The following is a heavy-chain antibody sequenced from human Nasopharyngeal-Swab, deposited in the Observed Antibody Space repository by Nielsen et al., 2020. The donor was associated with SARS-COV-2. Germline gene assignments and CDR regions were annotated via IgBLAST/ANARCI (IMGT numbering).Heavy chain of an antibody. D-gene: IGHD2-8*01. J-gene: IGHJ3*02. Sequence: WVRQAPGQGLEWMGIINPSGGSTSYAQKFQGRVTMTSDTSTSTVYMELSSLRSEDTAVYYCARGRDCTNGVCYAGGTDAFDIWGQGTMVTVSS. V-gene: IGHV1-46*01. CDR2: INPSGGST. CDR3: ARGRDCTNGVCYAGGTDAFDI.